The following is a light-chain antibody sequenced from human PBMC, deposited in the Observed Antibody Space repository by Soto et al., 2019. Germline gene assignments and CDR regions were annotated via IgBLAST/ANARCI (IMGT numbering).Light chain of an antibody. CDR2: SND. CDR1: TSNIGTNT. Sequence: QSVLTQSPSASGTPGQRVSISCSGSTSNIGTNTVSWYQHVPGTAPKLLIYSNDQRPSAVPGRFSGSKSGTSASLAISGLLSEDEAEYYCATWDNSLNVVFGGGTKLTVL. V-gene: IGLV1-44*01. J-gene: IGLJ2*01. CDR3: ATWDNSLNVV.